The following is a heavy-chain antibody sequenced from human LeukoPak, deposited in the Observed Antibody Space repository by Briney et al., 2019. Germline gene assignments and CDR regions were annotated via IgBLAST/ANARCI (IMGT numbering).Heavy chain of an antibody. CDR1: GFTFSSYS. Sequence: SGGSLRLSCAASGFTFSSYSMNWVRQAPGKGLEWVSSISSSSSYIYYADSVKGRFTISRDNSKNTLYLQMNSLRTEDTAVYYCAKDSAAFSSTWYSATNYFDYWGQGTLVTISS. V-gene: IGHV3-21*01. CDR3: AKDSAAFSSTWYSATNYFDY. D-gene: IGHD6-13*01. J-gene: IGHJ4*02. CDR2: ISSSSSYI.